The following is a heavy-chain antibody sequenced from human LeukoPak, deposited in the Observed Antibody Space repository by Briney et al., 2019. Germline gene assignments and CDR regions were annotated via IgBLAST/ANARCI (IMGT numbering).Heavy chain of an antibody. J-gene: IGHJ4*02. V-gene: IGHV6-1*01. CDR2: TSYRSKWYN. CDR1: GDSVSSNSVA. CDR3: ARWDHGTAYFDS. Sequence: SQTLALPCAIFGDSVSSNSVAWNWIRQSPSRGLEWLGRTSYRSKWYNNYAVSVKSRITINPDTSRNQFSLQLKCVTPEDTAVYYCARWDHGTAYFDSWGQGTLVTVSS. D-gene: IGHD1-26*01.